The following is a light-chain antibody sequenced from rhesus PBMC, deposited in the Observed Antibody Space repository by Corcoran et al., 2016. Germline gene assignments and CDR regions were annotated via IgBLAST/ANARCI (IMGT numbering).Light chain of an antibody. J-gene: IGKJ4*01. CDR1: QAINNY. V-gene: IGKV1-66*01. CDR3: QQYNNPPLT. Sequence: DIQMTQSPSSLSASIGDRVTITCRASQAINNYLSWYQQKPGKSPKPHMYYASSLERGVPSRFSGGRSGTDYTLTITSLQPEDVATYYYQQYNNPPLTFGGGTKV. CDR2: YAS.